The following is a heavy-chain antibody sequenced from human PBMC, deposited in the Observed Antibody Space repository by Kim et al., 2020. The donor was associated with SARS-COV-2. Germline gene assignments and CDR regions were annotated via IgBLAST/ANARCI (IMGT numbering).Heavy chain of an antibody. Sequence: SVKVSCKASGGTFSSYAINWVRQAPGQGLEWMGRIIPILGITNYAQKFQGRVTITADKSTSTAYMELSSLRSEDTAVYYCARASFFYDSSGYHFDYWCQ. V-gene: IGHV1-69*04. CDR2: IIPILGIT. D-gene: IGHD3-22*01. J-gene: IGHJ4*02. CDR3: ARASFFYDSSGYHFDY. CDR1: GGTFSSYA.